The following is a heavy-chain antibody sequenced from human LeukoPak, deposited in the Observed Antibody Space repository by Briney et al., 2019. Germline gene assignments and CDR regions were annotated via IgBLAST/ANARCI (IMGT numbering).Heavy chain of an antibody. CDR1: GITFSSYG. D-gene: IGHD3-10*01. CDR2: ISGSGGST. J-gene: IGHJ4*02. V-gene: IGHV3-23*01. Sequence: GGSLRLSCAASGITFSSYGMYWVRQAPGKGLEWVSAISGSGGSTYYADSVKGRFTISRDNSKNTLYLQMNSLRAEDTAVYYCAKAMVRGVILNFDYWGQGTLVTVSS. CDR3: AKAMVRGVILNFDY.